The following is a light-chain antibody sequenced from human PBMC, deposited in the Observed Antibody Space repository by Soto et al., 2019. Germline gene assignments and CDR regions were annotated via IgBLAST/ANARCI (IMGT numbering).Light chain of an antibody. V-gene: IGLV2-23*02. CDR2: EVS. CDR3: CSYASSSTNVV. CDR1: SSDVGSYNL. Sequence: QSALTQPASVSGAPGQSITISCTGTSSDVGSYNLVSWYQQHPGKAPKLMIYEVSKRPSGVSNRFSGSKSGNTASLTISGLQAEDEADYYCCSYASSSTNVVFGGGTKVTVL. J-gene: IGLJ2*01.